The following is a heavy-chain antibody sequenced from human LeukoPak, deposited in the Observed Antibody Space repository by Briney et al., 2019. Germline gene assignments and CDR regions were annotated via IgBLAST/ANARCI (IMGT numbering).Heavy chain of an antibody. V-gene: IGHV3-74*01. CDR1: GFTFSSYW. D-gene: IGHD4-11*01. Sequence: PGGSLRLSCAASGFTFSSYWMHWVRRAPGKGLVWVSRINSDGSSTSYADSVKGRFTISRDNAKNTLYLQMNSLRAEDTAVYYCASIDDSNYPSFDYWGQGTLVSVSS. CDR3: ASIDDSNYPSFDY. J-gene: IGHJ4*02. CDR2: INSDGSST.